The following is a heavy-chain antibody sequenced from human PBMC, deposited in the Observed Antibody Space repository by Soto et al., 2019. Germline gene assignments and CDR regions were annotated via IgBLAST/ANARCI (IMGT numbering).Heavy chain of an antibody. CDR3: ARDWDSSGLFDP. V-gene: IGHV4-59*01. J-gene: IGHJ5*02. Sequence: PSETPSLTCPVSGASITTYYWSWIRQPPGKGLEWIGSISYSGSTKYNPSLESRVMISLDTSKNQFSLRLTSVTAADTALYYCARDWDSSGLFDPWGQGALVTVSS. CDR1: GASITTYY. D-gene: IGHD3-10*01. CDR2: ISYSGST.